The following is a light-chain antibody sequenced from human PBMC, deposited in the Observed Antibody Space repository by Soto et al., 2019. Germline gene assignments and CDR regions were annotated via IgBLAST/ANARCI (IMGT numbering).Light chain of an antibody. V-gene: IGKV3-20*01. CDR3: QQYGSSPPYT. J-gene: IGKJ2*01. CDR1: RSFSSSY. CDR2: AAS. Sequence: EIVLTQSPDTVSLSPGERATLSCRASRSFSSSYLAWYQQKPGQAPRLLIYAASSRATGIPDRFSGSKSGNDFTLTISRLEPEDSAVYYCQQYGSSPPYTFGQGTKLEIK.